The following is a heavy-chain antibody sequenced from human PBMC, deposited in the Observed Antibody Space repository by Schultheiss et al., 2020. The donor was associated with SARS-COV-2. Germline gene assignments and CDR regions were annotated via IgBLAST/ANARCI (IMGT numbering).Heavy chain of an antibody. Sequence: ASVKVSCKASGYTFTSYGISWVRQAPGQGLEWMGWISAYSGNTNYAQKLQGRVTMTTDTSTNTAYMDLRSLRSDDTAVYYCARDYGYCGEGTCYSDFWGQGTLVTVSS. CDR2: ISAYSGNT. CDR1: GYTFTSYG. V-gene: IGHV1-18*01. D-gene: IGHD2-15*01. J-gene: IGHJ4*02. CDR3: ARDYGYCGEGTCYSDF.